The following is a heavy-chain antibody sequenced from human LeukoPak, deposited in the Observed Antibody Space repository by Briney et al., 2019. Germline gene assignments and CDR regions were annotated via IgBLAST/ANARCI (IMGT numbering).Heavy chain of an antibody. J-gene: IGHJ4*02. D-gene: IGHD3-22*01. CDR2: IYHSGTA. CDR3: ASYYYYDSSGYYFIGL. Sequence: PSETLSLTCAVSGYSIGSGYYWAWIRQPPGKGLEWIASIYHSGTAYSNPSLKSRVTISVDTSKNQFSLKLSSVTAADTAVYYCASYYYYDSSGYYFIGLWGQGTLVTVSS. CDR1: GYSIGSGYY. V-gene: IGHV4-38-2*01.